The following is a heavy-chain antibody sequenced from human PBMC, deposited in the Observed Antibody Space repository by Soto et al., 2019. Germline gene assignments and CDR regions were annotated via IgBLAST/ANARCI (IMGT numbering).Heavy chain of an antibody. CDR1: GFPFSSYS. CDR2: ISSSSSTI. D-gene: IGHD4-4*01. V-gene: IGHV3-48*02. J-gene: IGHJ6*02. Sequence: GGSLRLSCAASGFPFSSYSMNWVRPAPGEGLEWVSYISSSSSTIYYADSVKGRFTISRDNAKNSLYLQMNSLRDEDTAVYYCASHDYSNHYYYYGMDVWGQGTTVTVSS. CDR3: ASHDYSNHYYYYGMDV.